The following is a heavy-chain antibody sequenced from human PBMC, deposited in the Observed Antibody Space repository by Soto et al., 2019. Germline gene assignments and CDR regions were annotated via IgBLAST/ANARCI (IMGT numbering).Heavy chain of an antibody. CDR2: IYSDGST. CDR3: ASRRNPYGAYDY. V-gene: IGHV3-66*01. D-gene: IGHD4-17*01. CDR1: GGSISSGGFY. Sequence: TSETLSLTCTVSGGSISSGGFYWSWIRQAPGKGLEWVSIIYSDGSTYYTDSVKGRFTFSRDNSKNMLYLQMNSLRAEDTAMYYCASRRNPYGAYDYWGQGTLVTVSS. J-gene: IGHJ4*02.